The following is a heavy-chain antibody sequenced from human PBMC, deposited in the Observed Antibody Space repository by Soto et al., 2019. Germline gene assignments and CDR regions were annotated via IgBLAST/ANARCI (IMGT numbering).Heavy chain of an antibody. CDR2: MNPNSGNT. V-gene: IGHV1-8*01. CDR3: ATERWEDAFDI. J-gene: IGHJ3*02. CDR1: GYTFSSYD. D-gene: IGHD1-26*01. Sequence: ASVKVSCKASGYTFSSYDITWVRQATGQGLEWMGWMNPNSGNTGYAQKFQGRLTMTRNTPIGTAYMQLSSLRSEDTAVYYCATERWEDAFDIWGQGTMVTVSS.